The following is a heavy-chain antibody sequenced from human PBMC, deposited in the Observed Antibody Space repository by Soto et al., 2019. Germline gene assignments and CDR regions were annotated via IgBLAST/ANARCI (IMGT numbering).Heavy chain of an antibody. CDR1: GGSISSGGYS. V-gene: IGHV4-30-2*01. CDR3: ARDAADQLAYFNY. J-gene: IGHJ4*02. Sequence: SETLSLTCAVSGGSISSGGYSWSWIRQPPGKGLEWIGYIYHTGSTYYNPSLESRVTISVDRSKNHFSLRLTSVTAADTAVYYCARDAADQLAYFNYWGQGALLTVSS. CDR2: IYHTGST. D-gene: IGHD2-2*01.